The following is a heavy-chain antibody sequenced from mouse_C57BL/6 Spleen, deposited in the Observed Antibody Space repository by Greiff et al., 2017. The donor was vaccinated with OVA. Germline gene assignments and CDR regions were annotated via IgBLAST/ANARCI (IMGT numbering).Heavy chain of an antibody. CDR1: GYAFSSYW. CDR2: IYPGDGDT. J-gene: IGHJ4*01. CDR3: DRQPSGYAMDY. V-gene: IGHV1-80*01. D-gene: IGHD3-1*01. Sequence: QVQLQQSGAELVKPGASVKISCKASGYAFSSYWMNWVKQRPGKGLEWIGQIYPGDGDTNYNGKFKGKATLTADKSSSTAYMQLSSLTSEDSAVYFCDRQPSGYAMDYWGKGTSVTVSS.